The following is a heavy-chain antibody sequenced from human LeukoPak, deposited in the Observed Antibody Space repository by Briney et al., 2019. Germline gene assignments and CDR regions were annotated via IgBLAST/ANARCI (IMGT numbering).Heavy chain of an antibody. V-gene: IGHV3-9*01. D-gene: IGHD6-13*01. Sequence: GRSLRLSCAASGFTFDDYAMHWVRHAPGKGLEWVSGISWNSGSIGYADSVKGRFTISRDNAKNSLYLQMNSLRAEDTALYYCAKDSRRGSSWYDYWGQGTLVTVSS. CDR2: ISWNSGSI. J-gene: IGHJ4*02. CDR3: AKDSRRGSSWYDY. CDR1: GFTFDDYA.